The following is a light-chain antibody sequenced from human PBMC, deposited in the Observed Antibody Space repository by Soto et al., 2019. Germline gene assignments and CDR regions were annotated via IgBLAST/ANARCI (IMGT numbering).Light chain of an antibody. CDR3: QQYSTSPLT. J-gene: IGKJ4*01. V-gene: IGKV3-20*01. Sequence: EIVLTQSPGTLSLSPGERATLSCRASQSVRSNYLAWYKQKPGQAPRLLVYGASSRATGIPDRFSGSGSGTDFTLTISRLEPQDFAVYYCQQYSTSPLTFGGGTKVEIK. CDR2: GAS. CDR1: QSVRSNY.